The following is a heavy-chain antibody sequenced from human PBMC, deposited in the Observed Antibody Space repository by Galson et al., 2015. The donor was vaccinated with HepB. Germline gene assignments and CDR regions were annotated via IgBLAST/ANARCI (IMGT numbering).Heavy chain of an antibody. V-gene: IGHV1-18*01. CDR1: GYAFTSYG. CDR3: ARDGEYQLLGENAFDI. D-gene: IGHD2-2*01. Sequence: SVKVSCKASGYAFTSYGISWVRQAPGQGLEWMGWISAYNGNANYAQKLQGRVTMTTDTSTSTAYMELRSLRSDDTAVYYCARDGEYQLLGENAFDIWGQGTMVTVSS. J-gene: IGHJ3*02. CDR2: ISAYNGNA.